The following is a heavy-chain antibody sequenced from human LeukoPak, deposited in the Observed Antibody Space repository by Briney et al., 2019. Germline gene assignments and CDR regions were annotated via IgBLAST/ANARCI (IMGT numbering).Heavy chain of an antibody. D-gene: IGHD2-15*01. CDR3: ARDRKDTATIDY. Sequence: SVKVSCKDSGGTFSSYTISWVRQAPGQGLEWMGRIIPILGIANYAQKFQGRVTITADKSTSTAYMELSSLRSEDTAVYYCARDRKDTATIDYWGQGTLVTVSS. V-gene: IGHV1-69*04. J-gene: IGHJ4*02. CDR2: IIPILGIA. CDR1: GGTFSSYT.